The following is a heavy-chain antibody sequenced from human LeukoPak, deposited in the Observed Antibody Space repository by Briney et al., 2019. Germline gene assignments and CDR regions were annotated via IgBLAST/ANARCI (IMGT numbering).Heavy chain of an antibody. CDR1: GFTLSSYA. Sequence: PGGSLTLSCPASGFTLSSYAMGWVRQAPGRGLEWVSAISGCGGSAYYAGSVKGHFISSRDNWQNTLYLQLNSVRAEDTAVHYCTRDQNCVCYEGGEDFDYWVQGTLDTVSS. J-gene: IGHJ4*02. V-gene: IGHV3-23*01. CDR3: TRDQNCVCYEGGEDFDY. D-gene: IGHD2-8*01. CDR2: ISGCGGSA.